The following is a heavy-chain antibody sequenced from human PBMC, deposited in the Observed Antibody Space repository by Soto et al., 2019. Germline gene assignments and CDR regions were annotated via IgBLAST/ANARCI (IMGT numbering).Heavy chain of an antibody. J-gene: IGHJ4*02. CDR2: ISYDGSDK. V-gene: IGHV3-30*03. CDR1: GFSFNTFG. Sequence: QVQLVESGGAVVQPGRSLRLSCAASGFSFNTFGMHWVRQAPGKGLEWLTVISYDGSDKYYADSVEGRFIISRDNSENTLYLQMNSLRPDDTAVYYCARGPYYGSGTLDYWGQGNLVTVSS. CDR3: ARGPYYGSGTLDY. D-gene: IGHD3-10*01.